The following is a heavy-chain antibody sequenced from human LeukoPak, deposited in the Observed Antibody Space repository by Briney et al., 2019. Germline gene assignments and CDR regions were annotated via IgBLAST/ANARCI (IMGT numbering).Heavy chain of an antibody. V-gene: IGHV4-39*07. CDR2: MYYSGST. CDR3: ARDQLELFDY. J-gene: IGHJ4*02. Sequence: SETLSLTCTVSGGSISSSSYYWGWIRQPPGKGLEWIGSMYYSGSTYYNPSLKSRVTMSVDTSKNQFSLKVSSVTAADTAVYYCARDQLELFDYWGQGTLVTVSS. CDR1: GGSISSSSYY. D-gene: IGHD1-1*01.